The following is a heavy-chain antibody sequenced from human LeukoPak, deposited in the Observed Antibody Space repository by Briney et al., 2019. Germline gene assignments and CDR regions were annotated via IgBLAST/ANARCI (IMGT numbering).Heavy chain of an antibody. CDR3: AKDRRTTKYYYGMDV. CDR2: ISYDGSNK. V-gene: IGHV3-30*18. CDR1: GXTFSSYG. J-gene: IGHJ6*02. Sequence: GGSLRLSCAASGXTFSSYGMHWVRQAPGKGLEWVAVISYDGSNKYYADSVKGRFTISRDNSKNTLYLQMNSLRAEDTAVYYCAKDRRTTKYYYGMDVWGQGTTVTVSS. D-gene: IGHD1-7*01.